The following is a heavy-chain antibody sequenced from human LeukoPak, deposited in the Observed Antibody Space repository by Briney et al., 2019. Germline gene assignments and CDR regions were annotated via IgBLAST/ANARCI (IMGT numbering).Heavy chain of an antibody. Sequence: PGGSLRLSCTASGFTFCDNAMNWVRQAPGKGLEWVGLIRSKTYGGTTEYAASVKGRFTISRDDSKSIGYLQMNSLKTEDTALYYCTRAVVANDYFYNGMDVWGQGTTVTVSS. J-gene: IGHJ6*02. CDR3: TRAVVANDYFYNGMDV. CDR1: GFTFCDNA. CDR2: IRSKTYGGTT. V-gene: IGHV3-49*04. D-gene: IGHD2-15*01.